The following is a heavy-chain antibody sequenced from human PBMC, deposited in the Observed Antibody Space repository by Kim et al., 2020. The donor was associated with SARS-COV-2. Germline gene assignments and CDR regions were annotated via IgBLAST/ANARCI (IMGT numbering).Heavy chain of an antibody. CDR1: GFTFSSYG. CDR2: IWYDGSNK. CDR3: ARGGSQGRVRGLFDY. Sequence: GGSLRLSCAASGFTFSSYGMHWVRQAPGKGLEWVAVIWYDGSNKYYADSVKGRFTISRDNSKNTLYLQMNSLRAEDTAVYYCARGGSQGRVRGLFDYWGQGTLVTVSS. V-gene: IGHV3-33*08. J-gene: IGHJ4*02. D-gene: IGHD3-10*01.